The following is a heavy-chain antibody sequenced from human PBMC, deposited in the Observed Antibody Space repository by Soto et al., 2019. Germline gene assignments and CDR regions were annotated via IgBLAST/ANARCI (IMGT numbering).Heavy chain of an antibody. CDR2: ISYDGSNK. D-gene: IGHD3-22*01. J-gene: IGHJ4*02. V-gene: IGHV3-30-3*01. CDR3: ARDDYDSSGYYPSDY. CDR1: GFTFSSYA. Sequence: VLLVESGGGLVQPGGSLRLSCAASGFTFSSYAMHWVRQAPGKGLEWVAVISYDGSNKYYADSVKGRFTISRDNSKNTLYLQMNSLRAEDTAVYYCARDDYDSSGYYPSDYWGQGTLVTVSS.